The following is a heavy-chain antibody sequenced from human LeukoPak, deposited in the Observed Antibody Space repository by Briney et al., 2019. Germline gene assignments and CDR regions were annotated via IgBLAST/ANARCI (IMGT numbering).Heavy chain of an antibody. Sequence: GRSLRLSCAASGFTFSSYAMHWVRQAPGKGLGWVAVISYDGSNKYYADSVKGRFTISRDNSKNTLYLQMNSLRAEDTAVYYCARDGLAGDFDYWGQGTLVTVSS. D-gene: IGHD6-13*01. J-gene: IGHJ4*02. CDR1: GFTFSSYA. CDR2: ISYDGSNK. V-gene: IGHV3-30-3*01. CDR3: ARDGLAGDFDY.